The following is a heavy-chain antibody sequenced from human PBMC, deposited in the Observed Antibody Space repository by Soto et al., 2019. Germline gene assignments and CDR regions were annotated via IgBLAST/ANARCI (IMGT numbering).Heavy chain of an antibody. CDR1: GDSVSTNSAA. V-gene: IGHV6-1*01. J-gene: IGHJ6*02. CDR2: TYFWSRWKN. Sequence: SQTLSLTCVISGDSVSTNSAAWNWIRQSPSRGLEWLGRTYFWSRWKNDYAESVKSRITVNADASKNQFFLHLDSLTSEDTGVYYCARGRPSYYAMDVWGQGTAVTVSS. CDR3: ARGRPSYYAMDV.